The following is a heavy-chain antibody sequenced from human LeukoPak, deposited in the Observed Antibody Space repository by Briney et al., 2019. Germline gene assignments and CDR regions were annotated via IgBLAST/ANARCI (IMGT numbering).Heavy chain of an antibody. Sequence: ASVNVSCKASGYTLTSYDINWVRQATGQGLEWMGWMNPNSGRTGYAEKFQGRITMTRNTSISTAYMELSSLSSEDTAVYYCARETPSRYFDYWGQGTLVTVSS. J-gene: IGHJ4*02. CDR1: GYTLTSYD. V-gene: IGHV1-8*01. D-gene: IGHD4-23*01. CDR3: ARETPSRYFDY. CDR2: MNPNSGRT.